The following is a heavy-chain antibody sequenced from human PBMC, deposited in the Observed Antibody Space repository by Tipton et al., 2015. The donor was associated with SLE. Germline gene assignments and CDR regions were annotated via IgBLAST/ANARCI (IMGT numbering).Heavy chain of an antibody. CDR3: ARDRVTTQSV. J-gene: IGHJ4*02. Sequence: TLSLTCAVYGGSFSGYYWSWIRQHPGKGLEWIGYIYYSGSTYYNPSLKSRVTISVDISKNQFSLKLRSVTAADTAVYYCARDRVTTQSVWGQGTLVTVSS. V-gene: IGHV4-31*11. CDR2: IYYSGST. CDR1: GGSFSGYY. D-gene: IGHD4-17*01.